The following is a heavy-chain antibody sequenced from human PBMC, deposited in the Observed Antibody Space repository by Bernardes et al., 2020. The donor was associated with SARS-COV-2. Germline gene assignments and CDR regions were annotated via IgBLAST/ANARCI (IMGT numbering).Heavy chain of an antibody. CDR3: ARQISRLLYYYYGMDV. D-gene: IGHD2-15*01. Sequence: SETLSLTCTFSGGSISSSSYYWGWIRQPPGKGLEWIGSIYYSGSTYYNPSLKSRVTISVDTSKNQFSLKLSSVTAADTAVYYCARQISRLLYYYYGMDVWGQGTTVTVSS. V-gene: IGHV4-39*01. J-gene: IGHJ6*02. CDR1: GGSISSSSYY. CDR2: IYYSGST.